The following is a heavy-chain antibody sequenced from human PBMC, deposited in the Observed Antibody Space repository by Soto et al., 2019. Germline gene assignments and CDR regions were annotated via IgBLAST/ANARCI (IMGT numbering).Heavy chain of an antibody. J-gene: IGHJ5*02. CDR3: VTTRGIAVGGSFDH. CDR1: GGSISSSSSY. Sequence: SETLSLTCTVSGGSISSSSSYWGWVRQPPGKGLEWMATIYSGSTYQNPSLKSRVTISVDTSKNQFSLKLSSVAAPDTAIYYCVTTRGIAVGGSFDHWGQGALVTVSS. CDR2: IYSGST. D-gene: IGHD6-13*01. V-gene: IGHV4-39*01.